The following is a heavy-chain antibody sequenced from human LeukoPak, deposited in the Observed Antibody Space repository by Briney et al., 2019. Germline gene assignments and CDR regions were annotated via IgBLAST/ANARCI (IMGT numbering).Heavy chain of an antibody. D-gene: IGHD6-13*01. CDR3: ARVGPESAADLYYYYGMDV. J-gene: IGHJ6*02. Sequence: GGSLRLSCAASGFTFSSYEMNWVRQAPGKGLEWVSYISSSGSTIYYADSVKGRFTISRDNAKNSLYLQMNSLRAEDTAVYYCARVGPESAADLYYYYGMDVWGQGTTVTVSS. CDR1: GFTFSSYE. CDR2: ISSSGSTI. V-gene: IGHV3-48*03.